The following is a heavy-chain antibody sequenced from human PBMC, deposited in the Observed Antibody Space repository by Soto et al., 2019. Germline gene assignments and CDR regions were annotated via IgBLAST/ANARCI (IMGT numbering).Heavy chain of an antibody. V-gene: IGHV4-59*01. J-gene: IGHJ4*02. CDR3: ASYRGALYFES. Sequence: SEPPPLTCSVSLRSMRSNYWCFIRQSPDEGLEWLGYVFYGTTDYNPSLAGRVSMPVETSKSQFSLKLTSVTVADPAVYYCASYRGALYFESWGPGILVTVS. CDR2: VFYGTT. CDR1: LRSMRSNY. D-gene: IGHD3-16*01.